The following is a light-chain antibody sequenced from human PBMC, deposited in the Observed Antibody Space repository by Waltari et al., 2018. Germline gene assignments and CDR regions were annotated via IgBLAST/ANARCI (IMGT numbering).Light chain of an antibody. Sequence: IQMTPSPSSLSASVVDRVTITCRSSPTINTFLTWYQEKPGKAPKLLIYAASSFQTGVPARFSGSGSGTEFTINISSLLPEDVATYYCQQSYSIFWTFGQGTKVEIK. CDR3: QQSYSIFWT. CDR2: AAS. J-gene: IGKJ1*01. V-gene: IGKV1-39*01. CDR1: PTINTF.